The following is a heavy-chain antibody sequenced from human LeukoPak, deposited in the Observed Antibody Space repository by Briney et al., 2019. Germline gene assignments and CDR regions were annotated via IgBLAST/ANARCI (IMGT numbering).Heavy chain of an antibody. Sequence: SVKVSCKASGGTFSSYAISWVRQAPGQGLEWMGGIIPIFGTANYAQEFQGRVTITADESTSTAYMELSSLRSEDTAVYYCARATSQTYYDILTGYYTTSHFDYWGQGTLVTVSS. J-gene: IGHJ4*02. D-gene: IGHD3-9*01. V-gene: IGHV1-69*13. CDR3: ARATSQTYYDILTGYYTTSHFDY. CDR1: GGTFSSYA. CDR2: IIPIFGTA.